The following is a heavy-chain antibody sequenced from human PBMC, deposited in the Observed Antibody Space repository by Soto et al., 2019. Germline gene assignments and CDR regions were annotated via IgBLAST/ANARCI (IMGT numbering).Heavy chain of an antibody. D-gene: IGHD2-2*01. CDR2: INSDGSST. V-gene: IGHV3-74*01. Sequence: GGSLRLSCAASGFTFSSYWMHWVRQAPGKGLVWVSRINSDGSSTSYADSVKGRFTISRDNAKNTLYLQMNSLRAEDMAVYYCARVGHCSSTSFYVSPTNPYYYMDVWGKGTTVTVSS. J-gene: IGHJ6*03. CDR3: ARVGHCSSTSFYVSPTNPYYYMDV. CDR1: GFTFSSYW.